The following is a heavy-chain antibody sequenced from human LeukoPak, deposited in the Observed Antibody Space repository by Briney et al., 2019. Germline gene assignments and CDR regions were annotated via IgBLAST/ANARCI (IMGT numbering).Heavy chain of an antibody. CDR3: ARDQGYYGDWGDWFDP. V-gene: IGHV3-30*04. Sequence: PGRSLRLSCAASGFTFSSYAMHWVRQAPGKGLEWVAVISYDGSNKYYADSVKGRFTISRDNSKKTLYLQMNSLRAEDTAVYYCARDQGYYGDWGDWFDPWGQGTLVTVSS. D-gene: IGHD4-17*01. J-gene: IGHJ5*02. CDR2: ISYDGSNK. CDR1: GFTFSSYA.